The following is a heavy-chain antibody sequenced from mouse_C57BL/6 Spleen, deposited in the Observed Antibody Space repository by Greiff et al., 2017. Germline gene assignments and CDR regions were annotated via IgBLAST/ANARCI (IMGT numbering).Heavy chain of an antibody. CDR1: GYAFSSYW. V-gene: IGHV1-80*01. D-gene: IGHD2-5*01. CDR3: ARACYSIDVGYFDY. J-gene: IGHJ2*01. CDR2: IYPGDGDT. Sequence: VQLQQSGAELVKPGASVKISCKASGYAFSSYWMNWVQQRPGKGLEWIGQIYPGDGDTNYNGKFKGKATLTADKSSSTAYMPLSILTSEDSAVYFCARACYSIDVGYFDYWGQGTTRTVSS.